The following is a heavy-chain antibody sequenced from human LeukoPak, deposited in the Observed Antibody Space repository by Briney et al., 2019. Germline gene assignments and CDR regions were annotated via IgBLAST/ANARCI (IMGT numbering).Heavy chain of an antibody. CDR2: INPSGGST. CDR1: GYTFTIYY. D-gene: IGHD2-2*03. J-gene: IGHJ5*02. CDR3: ARSASPIGYCSSTGCYGDWFDP. V-gene: IGHV1-46*01. Sequence: ASVTVSCKASGYTFTIYYMHWVRQAPGQGLEWMGIINPSGGSTSYAQKFQGRVTMTRDMSTSTVYMELSSLRSEDTAVYYCARSASPIGYCSSTGCYGDWFDPWGQGTLVTVSS.